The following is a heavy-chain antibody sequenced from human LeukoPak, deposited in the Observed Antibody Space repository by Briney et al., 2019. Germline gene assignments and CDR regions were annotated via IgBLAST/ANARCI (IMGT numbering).Heavy chain of an antibody. Sequence: GGSLRLSCAASGFTFSSYWMTWVRQAPGKGLEWVANIKQDGSEKYYVDSVKGRFTISRDNAKNSLYLQMNSLRAEDTAVYYCAKSIWLVPYDDEHYWGQGTLVTVSS. CDR3: AKSIWLVPYDDEHY. CDR1: GFTFSSYW. CDR2: IKQDGSEK. D-gene: IGHD6-19*01. J-gene: IGHJ4*02. V-gene: IGHV3-7*01.